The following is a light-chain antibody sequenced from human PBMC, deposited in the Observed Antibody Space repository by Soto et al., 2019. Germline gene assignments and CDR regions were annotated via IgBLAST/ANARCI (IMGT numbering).Light chain of an antibody. CDR2: DNN. CDR3: GTWDSSLSTGV. J-gene: IGLJ2*01. V-gene: IGLV1-51*01. Sequence: QSVLTQPPSVSAAPGQKVTISCSGSSFNIGNNYVSWYQQLPGTAPKLLIYDNNKRPSGIPDRFSGSKPGTSATLGITGLQTGDEADYYCGTWDSSLSTGVFGGGTKVTVL. CDR1: SFNIGNNY.